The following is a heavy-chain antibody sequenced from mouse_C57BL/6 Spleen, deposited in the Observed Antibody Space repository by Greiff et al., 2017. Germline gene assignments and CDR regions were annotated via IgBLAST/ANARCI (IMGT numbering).Heavy chain of an antibody. CDR2: IWGDGST. CDR1: GFSLTSYG. J-gene: IGHJ2*01. Sequence: VKVVESGPGLVAPSQSLSITCTVSGFSLTSYGVSWVRQPPGKGLEWLGVIWGDGSTNYHSALISRLSISKDNSKSQVFLKLKSLQTDDTATYYCASYGSSYYFDYWGQGTTLTVSS. D-gene: IGHD1-1*01. V-gene: IGHV2-3*01. CDR3: ASYGSSYYFDY.